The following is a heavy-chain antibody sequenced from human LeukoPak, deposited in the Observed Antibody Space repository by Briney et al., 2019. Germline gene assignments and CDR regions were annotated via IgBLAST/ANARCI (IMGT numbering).Heavy chain of an antibody. J-gene: IGHJ5*02. CDR3: VRAGDYGDYVGWFDP. V-gene: IGHV4-59*12. Sequence: SETLSLTCTVSGGFISNYYWGWIRQPPGKGLEWIGSIYHSGSTYYNPSLKSRLTMSVDTSKNQFSLKLNSVTAADTAVYYCVRAGDYGDYVGWFDPWGQGTLVTVSS. CDR1: GGFISNYY. D-gene: IGHD4-17*01. CDR2: IYHSGST.